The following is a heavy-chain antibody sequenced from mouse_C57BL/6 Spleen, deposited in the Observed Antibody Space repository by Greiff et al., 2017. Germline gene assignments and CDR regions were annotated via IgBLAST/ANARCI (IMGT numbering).Heavy chain of an antibody. CDR1: GYTFTSYW. Sequence: QVQLQQSGAELVRPGASVKLSCKASGYTFTSYWMHWVKQRPGQGLEWIGMIHPNSGSTNYNEKFKSKATLTVDKSSSTAYMQLSSLTSEDSAVYYCARGDYGNYPYYAMDYWGQGTSVTVSS. D-gene: IGHD2-1*01. V-gene: IGHV1-64*01. J-gene: IGHJ4*01. CDR2: IHPNSGST. CDR3: ARGDYGNYPYYAMDY.